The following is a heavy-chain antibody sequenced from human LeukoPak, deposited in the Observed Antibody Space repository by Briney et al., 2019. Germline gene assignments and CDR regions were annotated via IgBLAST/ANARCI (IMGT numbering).Heavy chain of an antibody. Sequence: SETLSLTCAVYGGSFSGYYWGWIRQPPGKGLEWIGEINHSGSTNYNPSLKSRVTISVDTSKNQFSLKLSSVTAADTAVYYCAWGSYLDYWGQGTLVTVSS. CDR2: INHSGST. CDR3: AWGSYLDY. V-gene: IGHV4-34*01. J-gene: IGHJ4*02. CDR1: GGSFSGYY. D-gene: IGHD3-16*01.